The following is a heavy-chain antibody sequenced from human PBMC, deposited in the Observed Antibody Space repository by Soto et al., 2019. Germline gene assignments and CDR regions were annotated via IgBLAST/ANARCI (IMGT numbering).Heavy chain of an antibody. CDR1: GFSFNSYA. CDR2: ISGSGGSS. D-gene: IGHD5-12*01. V-gene: IGHV3-23*01. Sequence: EVQLLESGGGLIQPGGSLRLSCSASGFSFNSYAMMWVRQAPGKGLEWVSVISGSGGSSYFADSAKGRFTISRDNSKNMLYLEMNSLRAEDTARCFCAKGSIEYSASVDYWGQGTLVIVSS. CDR3: AKGSIEYSASVDY. J-gene: IGHJ4*02.